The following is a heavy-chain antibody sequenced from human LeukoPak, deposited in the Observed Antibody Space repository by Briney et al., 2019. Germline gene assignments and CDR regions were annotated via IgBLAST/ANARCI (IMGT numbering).Heavy chain of an antibody. CDR2: MNPNSGNT. CDR3: ASGGYCSSTSCYYYFDY. J-gene: IGHJ4*02. D-gene: IGHD2-2*01. CDR1: GYTFTSYD. V-gene: IGHV1-8*03. Sequence: GASVKVSCKASGYTFTSYDINWVRQATGQGLEWMGWMNPNSGNTGYAQKFQGRVTITRNTSISTAYMELSSLRSEDTAVYYCASGGYCSSTSCYYYFDYWGQGTLVTVSS.